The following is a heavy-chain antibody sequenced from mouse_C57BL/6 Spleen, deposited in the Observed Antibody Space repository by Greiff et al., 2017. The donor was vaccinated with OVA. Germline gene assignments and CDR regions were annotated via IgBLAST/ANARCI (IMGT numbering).Heavy chain of an antibody. CDR1: GYTFTSYW. V-gene: IGHV1-69*01. CDR2: IDPSASYT. D-gene: IGHD2-13*01. CDR3: ARSGEYGYAMDY. J-gene: IGHJ4*01. Sequence: QVQLQQPGAELVMPGASVKLSCKASGYTFTSYWMHWVKQRPGQGLEWIGEIDPSASYTNYNQTFKGKSTLTVDKSSSTAYMQLSSLTSEDSAVYYCARSGEYGYAMDYWGQGTSVTVSS.